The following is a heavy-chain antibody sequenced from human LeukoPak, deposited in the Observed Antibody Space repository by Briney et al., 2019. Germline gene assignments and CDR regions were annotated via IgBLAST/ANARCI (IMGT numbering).Heavy chain of an antibody. CDR2: ISSSSSTI. Sequence: GGSLRLSCAASGFTFSSYSMNWVRQAPGKGLEWVSYISSSSSTIYYADSVKGRFTISRDNAKNSLYLQMNSLRAEDTAVYYCALRGKGSWFDPWGQGTLVTVSS. CDR1: GFTFSSYS. D-gene: IGHD3-10*01. J-gene: IGHJ5*02. V-gene: IGHV3-48*04. CDR3: ALRGKGSWFDP.